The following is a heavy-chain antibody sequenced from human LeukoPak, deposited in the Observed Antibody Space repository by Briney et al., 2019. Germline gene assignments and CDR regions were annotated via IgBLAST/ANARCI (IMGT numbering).Heavy chain of an antibody. Sequence: ASVKVSCKASGYTFTSYYMHWVRQAPGQVLGWMGIINPSGGSTSYAQKFQGRVTMTRDTSTSTVYMELSSLRSEDTAVYYCARDTPYYYDSSGLDYWGQGTLVTVSS. CDR1: GYTFTSYY. CDR3: ARDTPYYYDSSGLDY. D-gene: IGHD3-22*01. J-gene: IGHJ4*02. CDR2: INPSGGST. V-gene: IGHV1-46*01.